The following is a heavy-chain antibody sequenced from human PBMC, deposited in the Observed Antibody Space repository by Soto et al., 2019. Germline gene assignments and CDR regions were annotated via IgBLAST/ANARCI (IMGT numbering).Heavy chain of an antibody. V-gene: IGHV3-64*01. D-gene: IGHD1-7*01. J-gene: IGHJ4*02. CDR2: ISSNGGTT. Sequence: EVQLAESGGGMVQPGGSLRLSCVAYGFTFSSYDVQWVRQAPGKGLEYVSSISSNGGTTYYGNSVKGIFTISRDNSNNTLYLQMGSLRAEDMAVYYCVRRVSGNYDYWGQGTLVTVSS. CDR3: VRRVSGNYDY. CDR1: GFTFSSYD.